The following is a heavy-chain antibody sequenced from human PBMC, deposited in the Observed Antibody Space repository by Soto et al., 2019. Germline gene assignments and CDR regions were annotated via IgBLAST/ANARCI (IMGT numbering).Heavy chain of an antibody. CDR3: ARINYDYVWGSYRFAFDD. CDR2: INHSGST. D-gene: IGHD3-16*02. CDR1: GGSFSGYY. Sequence: SETLSLTCAVYGGSFSGYYWSWIRQPPGKGLEWIGEINHSGSTNYNPSLKSRVTISVDTSKNQFSLKLSSVTAADTAVYYCARINYDYVWGSYRFAFDDWGQGTLVTVSS. V-gene: IGHV4-34*01. J-gene: IGHJ4*02.